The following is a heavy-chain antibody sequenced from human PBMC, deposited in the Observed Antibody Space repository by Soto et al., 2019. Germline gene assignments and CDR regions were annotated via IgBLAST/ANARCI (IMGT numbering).Heavy chain of an antibody. J-gene: IGHJ6*02. D-gene: IGHD1-26*01. CDR3: ASDGSVAATFLGYYYGIDV. CDR1: GFTFSSYA. V-gene: IGHV3-30-3*01. CDR2: ISYDGSNK. Sequence: QVQLVESGGGVVQPGRSLRLSCAASGFTFSSYAMHWVRQAPGKGLEWVAVISYDGSNKYYADSVKGRFTISRDNSKNTLYLQRNSLRAEDTAVYYCASDGSVAATFLGYYYGIDVWGQGTTVTVSS.